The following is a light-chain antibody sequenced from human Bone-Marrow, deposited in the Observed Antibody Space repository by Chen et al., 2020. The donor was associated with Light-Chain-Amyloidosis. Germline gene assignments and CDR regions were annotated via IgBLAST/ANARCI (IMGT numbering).Light chain of an antibody. J-gene: IGLJ3*02. V-gene: IGLV3-21*02. CDR2: DDS. Sequence: SYVLTQPSSVSVAPGQTATIACGGNNIGSTSVHWYQQTPGQAPLLVVYDDSDRPSGIPERLSGSNAGNTATLTISRVDAGDEADYYCQVWERSSDRPVFGGGTKLTVL. CDR3: QVWERSSDRPV. CDR1: NIGSTS.